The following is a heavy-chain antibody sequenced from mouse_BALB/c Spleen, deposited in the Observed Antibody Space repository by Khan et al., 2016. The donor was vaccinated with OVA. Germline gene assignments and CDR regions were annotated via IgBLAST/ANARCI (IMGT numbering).Heavy chain of an antibody. CDR2: ISSDGTYT. CDR3: TIHLTGSFAY. D-gene: IGHD4-1*01. J-gene: IGHJ3*01. Sequence: EVELVESGGDLMKPGGSLKLSCAASGFTFSNYGMSWVRQTPDKRLEWVATISSDGTYTYYPDSVKGRFTISRNNAKNTLYLQMSSLKSEDTAIYYCTIHLTGSFAYWGQGTLVTVSA. V-gene: IGHV5-6*01. CDR1: GFTFSNYG.